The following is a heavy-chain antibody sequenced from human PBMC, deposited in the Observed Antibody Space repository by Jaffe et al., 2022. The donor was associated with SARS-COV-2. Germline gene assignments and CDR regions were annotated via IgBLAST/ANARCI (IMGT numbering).Heavy chain of an antibody. V-gene: IGHV3-74*01. CDR1: GFTFSSYW. J-gene: IGHJ3*02. CDR2: INSDGSST. CDR3: ARAGYYDALDAFDI. Sequence: EVQLVESGGGLVQPGGSLRLSCAASGFTFSSYWMHWVRQAPGKGLVWVSRINSDGSSTSYADSVKGRFTISRDNAKNTLYLQMNSLRAEDTAVYYCARAGYYDALDAFDIWGQGTMVTVSS. D-gene: IGHD3-22*01.